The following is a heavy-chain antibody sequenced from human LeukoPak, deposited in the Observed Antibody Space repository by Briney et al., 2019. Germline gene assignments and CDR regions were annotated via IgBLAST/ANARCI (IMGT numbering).Heavy chain of an antibody. CDR1: GDSVSSNRAA. Sequence: SQTLSLTCAISGDSVSSNRAAWNWIRQSPSRGLEWLGRTYYRSKWYNDYAVSVKSRIIINPDTSKNQFSLQLNSVTPEDTAVYYCPRAGGWQWLGNWFDPWGQGTLVTVSS. D-gene: IGHD6-19*01. CDR2: TYYRSKWYN. CDR3: PRAGGWQWLGNWFDP. J-gene: IGHJ5*02. V-gene: IGHV6-1*01.